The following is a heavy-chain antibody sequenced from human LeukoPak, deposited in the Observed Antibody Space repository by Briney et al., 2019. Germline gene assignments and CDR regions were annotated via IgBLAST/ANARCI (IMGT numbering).Heavy chain of an antibody. CDR3: ATPYPREYCSSTTCYFNY. D-gene: IGHD2-2*01. CDR1: GYSFTTYW. J-gene: IGHJ4*02. Sequence: GESLKISCKGFGYSFTTYWIGWVRQTPGKGLEWMGIIYPGDSDTRYSPSFQGQVTISADKSISAAYLQWSSLKASDTAIYYCATPYPREYCSSTTCYFNYWGQGTLVTVSS. V-gene: IGHV5-51*01. CDR2: IYPGDSDT.